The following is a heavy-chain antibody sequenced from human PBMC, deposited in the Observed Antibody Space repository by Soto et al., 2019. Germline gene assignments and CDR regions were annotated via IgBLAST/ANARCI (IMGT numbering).Heavy chain of an antibody. CDR3: ARDNVLDYSSQSDWFDP. CDR2: IYYSGST. V-gene: IGHV4-59*12. J-gene: IGHJ5*02. D-gene: IGHD4-4*01. Sequence: SETLSLTCTVPGGSISSYYWSWIRQPPGKGLEWIGYIYYSGSTNYNPSLKSRVTISVDTSKNQFSLKLSSVAAADTAVYYCARDNVLDYSSQSDWFDPWGQGILVTVAS. CDR1: GGSISSYY.